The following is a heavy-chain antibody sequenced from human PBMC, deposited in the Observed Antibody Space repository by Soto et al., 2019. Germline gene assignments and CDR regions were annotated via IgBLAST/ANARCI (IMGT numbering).Heavy chain of an antibody. CDR3: ASGLNGYLHYFDY. J-gene: IGHJ4*02. D-gene: IGHD5-18*01. Sequence: QVQLVQSGAELKKPGASVKVSCKASGYTFTNYAMHWVRQVPGQRPEWMGWINAGNGNTKYSQKFQVRVTITRDTSASTAYMELSSLRSEDTAVYYCASGLNGYLHYFDYWRQGTLVTVSS. V-gene: IGHV1-3*01. CDR1: GYTFTNYA. CDR2: INAGNGNT.